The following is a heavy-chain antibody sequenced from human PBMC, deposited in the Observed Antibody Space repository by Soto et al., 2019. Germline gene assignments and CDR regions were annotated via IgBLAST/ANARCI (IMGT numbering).Heavy chain of an antibody. Sequence: EVQLLESGGGLVQPGGSLRLSCAASGFTFSSYAMSWVRQAPGKGLEWVSAISGSGGSTYYADSVKGRFTISRDNSKNTLYLQMSSLRAEDTAVYYCAKTDCSGGSCSTVAAFDIWGQGTMVTVSS. D-gene: IGHD2-15*01. CDR3: AKTDCSGGSCSTVAAFDI. J-gene: IGHJ3*02. CDR1: GFTFSSYA. CDR2: ISGSGGST. V-gene: IGHV3-23*01.